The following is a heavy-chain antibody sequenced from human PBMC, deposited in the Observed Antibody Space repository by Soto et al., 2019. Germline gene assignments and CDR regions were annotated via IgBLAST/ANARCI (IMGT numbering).Heavy chain of an antibody. CDR3: ASTYGSGSYHYYYYGMDV. J-gene: IGHJ6*02. CDR2: IYHSGST. V-gene: IGHV4-4*02. CDR1: GGSISSSNW. D-gene: IGHD3-10*01. Sequence: QVQLQESGPGLVKPSGTLSLTCAVSGGSISSSNWWSWVRQPPGKGLEWIGEIYHSGSTNYNPSLKSRVTISVDKSKNQFSLKLSSVTAADTAVYYCASTYGSGSYHYYYYGMDVWGQGTTVTVSS.